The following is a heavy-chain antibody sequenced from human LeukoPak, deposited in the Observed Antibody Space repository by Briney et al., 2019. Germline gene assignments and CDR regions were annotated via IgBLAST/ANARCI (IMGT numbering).Heavy chain of an antibody. CDR1: GYTFTSYA. CDR3: ARAIYDYVWGSYRSTSHFDY. V-gene: IGHV7-4-1*02. D-gene: IGHD3-16*02. CDR2: INTNTGNP. Sequence: ASVKVSCKASGYTFTSYAMNWVRQAPGQGLEWMGWINTNTGNPTYAQGFTGRFVFSLDTSVSTAYLQISSLKAEDTAVYYCARAIYDYVWGSYRSTSHFDYWGQGTLVTVSS. J-gene: IGHJ4*02.